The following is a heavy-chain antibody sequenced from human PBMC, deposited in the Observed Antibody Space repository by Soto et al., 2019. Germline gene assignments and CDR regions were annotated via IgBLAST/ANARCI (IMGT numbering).Heavy chain of an antibody. CDR2: MRPNTGHS. D-gene: IGHD3-10*01. CDR1: GYTFTDLD. Sequence: QVQLVESGAXVKQPGASVKVSCKASGYTFTDLDINWVRQTTEQGLEWMGWMRPNTGHSGLAQKFQGRLTLTRDTSINTAYMELSSLRSEDTAIYYCARGINAGVDYWGQGTPVTVSS. V-gene: IGHV1-8*02. J-gene: IGHJ4*02. CDR3: ARGINAGVDY.